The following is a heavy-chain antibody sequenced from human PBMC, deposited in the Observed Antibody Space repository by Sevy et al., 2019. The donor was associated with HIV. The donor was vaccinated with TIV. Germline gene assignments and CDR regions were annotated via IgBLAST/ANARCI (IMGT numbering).Heavy chain of an antibody. J-gene: IGHJ6*02. CDR2: ISSSGSTI. CDR3: ARDSPYYYGSGTFYYGMDV. V-gene: IGHV3-48*03. Sequence: GGSLRLSCAASGFTFSSYEMNWVHQAPGKGLEWVSYISSSGSTIYYADSVKGRFTISRDNAKNSLYLQMNSLRAEDTAVYYCARDSPYYYGSGTFYYGMDVWGQGTTVTVSS. D-gene: IGHD3-10*01. CDR1: GFTFSSYE.